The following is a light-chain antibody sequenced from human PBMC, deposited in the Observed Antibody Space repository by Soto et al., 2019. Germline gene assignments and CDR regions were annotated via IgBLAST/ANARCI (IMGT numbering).Light chain of an antibody. CDR1: QSILSW. Sequence: DIQMTQSPSTLSASVGDRVTITCRASQSILSWLAWYQHKPGKAPKLLIYDASSLESGVPSRFSGSRSGTEFTLTISSLQPDDIATYYCQQSYSTLPLTFGGGTKVDIK. J-gene: IGKJ4*01. CDR3: QQSYSTLPLT. CDR2: DAS. V-gene: IGKV1-5*01.